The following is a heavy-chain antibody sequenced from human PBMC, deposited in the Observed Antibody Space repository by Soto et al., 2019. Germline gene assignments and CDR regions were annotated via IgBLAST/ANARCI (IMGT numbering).Heavy chain of an antibody. V-gene: IGHV1-18*01. CDR3: ARVSHYCSGGSCYYYYGMDV. D-gene: IGHD2-15*01. CDR2: ISAYNGNT. J-gene: IGHJ6*02. CDR1: GYTFTSYG. Sequence: QVQLVQSGAEVKKPGASVKVSCKASGYTFTSYGISWVRQAPGQGLEWMGWISAYNGNTNYAQKLQGRVTMTTDTSTSTAYMELRSLRSDDTAVYYCARVSHYCSGGSCYYYYGMDVWGQGTTVTVSS.